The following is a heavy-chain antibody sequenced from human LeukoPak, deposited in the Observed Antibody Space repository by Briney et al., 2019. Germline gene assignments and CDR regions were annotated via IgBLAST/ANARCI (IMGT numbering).Heavy chain of an antibody. CDR1: GLTFSTYA. Sequence: GGSLRLSCAASGLTFSTYAMNWVRQAPGKGLEWVSSITDNGSGTYYVDPVKGRFTISRDNSRNTLYLQMNSLRAEDTAVYFCAKVWGSWFFDLWGRGTLVTVSS. V-gene: IGHV3-23*01. J-gene: IGHJ2*01. CDR2: ITDNGSGT. D-gene: IGHD7-27*01. CDR3: AKVWGSWFFDL.